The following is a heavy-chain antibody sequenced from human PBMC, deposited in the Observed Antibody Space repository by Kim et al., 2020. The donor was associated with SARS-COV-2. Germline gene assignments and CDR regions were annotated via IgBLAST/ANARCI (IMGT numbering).Heavy chain of an antibody. CDR2: INPNSGGT. D-gene: IGHD2-2*01. V-gene: IGHV1-2*06. CDR3: AGDVRYCSGTSCYDPLYYFDY. CDR1: GYTFTGYY. J-gene: IGHJ4*02. Sequence: ASVKVSCKASGYTFTGYYMHWVRQAPGQGLEWMGRINPNSGGTNYAQKFQGRVTMTRDTSISTAYMELSRLRSDDTAVYYCAGDVRYCSGTSCYDPLYYFDYGGQATLVTVSA.